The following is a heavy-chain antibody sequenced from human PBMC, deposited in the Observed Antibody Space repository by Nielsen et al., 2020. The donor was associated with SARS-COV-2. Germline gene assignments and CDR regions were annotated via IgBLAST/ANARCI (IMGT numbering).Heavy chain of an antibody. J-gene: IGHJ5*02. CDR3: ARVGYCSSTSCYVPPRWFDP. V-gene: IGHV3-30*04. D-gene: IGHD2-2*01. CDR1: GFTFSSYA. Sequence: GGSLRLSCAASGFTFSSYAMHWVRQAPGKGLEWVAVISYDGSNKYYADSVKGRFTISRDNSKNTLYLQMNSLRAEDTAVYYCARVGYCSSTSCYVPPRWFDPWGQGTLVTVSS. CDR2: ISYDGSNK.